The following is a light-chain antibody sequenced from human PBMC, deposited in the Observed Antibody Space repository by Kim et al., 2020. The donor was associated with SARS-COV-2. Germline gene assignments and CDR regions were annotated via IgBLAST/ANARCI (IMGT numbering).Light chain of an antibody. V-gene: IGKV3-11*01. Sequence: PGERSTLSCRASQSVSSNYLAWYQQKLGQAPRLLIYDASNRATGIPARFSGSGSGTDFTLTISSLEPEDFAVYYCQQRSNWPPVTFGQGTRLEIK. CDR2: DAS. J-gene: IGKJ5*01. CDR1: QSVSSNY. CDR3: QQRSNWPPVT.